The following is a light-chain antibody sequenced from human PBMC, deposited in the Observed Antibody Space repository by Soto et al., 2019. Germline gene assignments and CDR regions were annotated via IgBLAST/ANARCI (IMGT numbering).Light chain of an antibody. CDR1: QSISTE. V-gene: IGKV3-15*01. CDR2: SAS. J-gene: IGKJ2*01. Sequence: EIVMTQSPANLSVSPGERATLSCRASQSISTELAWYQQKPGQPPRLLIYSASTRATGVPARFTGSGSGSEFTLTISGLQSEDFAVYYCQQGHNWPLTFGQGTRLEI. CDR3: QQGHNWPLT.